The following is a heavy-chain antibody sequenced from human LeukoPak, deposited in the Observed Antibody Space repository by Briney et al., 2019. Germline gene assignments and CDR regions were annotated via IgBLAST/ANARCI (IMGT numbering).Heavy chain of an antibody. Sequence: GGSLRLSCAASGFSFSVSGMHWVRQAPGKGLEWVGIIRDKSKKSTTAYGESVKGRFTMSRDDSKSTAYLQMNSLKTEDTALYYCTRTGPDGAMYDFDNWGQGTLVTVSS. CDR2: IRDKSKKSTT. D-gene: IGHD4/OR15-4a*01. V-gene: IGHV3-73*01. CDR1: GFSFSVSG. CDR3: TRTGPDGAMYDFDN. J-gene: IGHJ4*02.